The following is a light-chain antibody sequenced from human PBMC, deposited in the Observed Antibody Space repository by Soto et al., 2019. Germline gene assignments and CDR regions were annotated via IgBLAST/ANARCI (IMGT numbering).Light chain of an antibody. CDR1: QSVSSN. CDR3: QQYNNWPPWT. Sequence: EIVMTQSPATLSVSPGERATLSCRASQSVSSNLAWYQQKPGQAPRLLIYGVSTRATGIPARFSGSGSGTEFTLTIRSLQSEDFAVYYCQQYNNWPPWTFGQGT. CDR2: GVS. V-gene: IGKV3-15*01. J-gene: IGKJ1*01.